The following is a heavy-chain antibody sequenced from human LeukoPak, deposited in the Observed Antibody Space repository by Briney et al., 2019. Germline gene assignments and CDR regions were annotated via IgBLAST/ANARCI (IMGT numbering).Heavy chain of an antibody. CDR2: ISYDGSNK. CDR3: VARQLGDDY. J-gene: IGHJ4*02. D-gene: IGHD6-6*01. CDR1: GFTFSSYA. V-gene: IGHV3-30-3*01. Sequence: GGSLRLSCAASGFTFSSYAMHWVRQAPGKGLEWVAVISYDGSNKYYADSVKGRFTISRDNSKNTLYLQMNSLRAEDTAVYYCVARQLGDDYWGQGTLVTVSS.